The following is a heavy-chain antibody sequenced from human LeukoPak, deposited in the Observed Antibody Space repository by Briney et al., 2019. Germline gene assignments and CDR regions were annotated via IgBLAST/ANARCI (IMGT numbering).Heavy chain of an antibody. CDR2: INHSGST. Sequence: SETLSLTCAVYGESFSGYYWSWIRQPPGKGLEWIGEINHSGSTNYNPSLKSRVTISVDTSKNQFSLKLSSVTAADTAVYYCASRRLLGYCSSTSCQTRYYYYYGMDVWGQGTTVTVSS. D-gene: IGHD2-2*01. J-gene: IGHJ6*02. CDR1: GESFSGYY. V-gene: IGHV4-34*01. CDR3: ASRRLLGYCSSTSCQTRYYYYYGMDV.